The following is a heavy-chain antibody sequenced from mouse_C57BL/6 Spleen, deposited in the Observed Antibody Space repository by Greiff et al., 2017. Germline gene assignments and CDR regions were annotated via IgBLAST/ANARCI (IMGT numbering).Heavy chain of an antibody. CDR3: ARRGITTVVAGDWYFDV. CDR2: IYPGDGDT. J-gene: IGHJ1*03. D-gene: IGHD1-1*01. V-gene: IGHV1-82*01. CDR1: GYAFSSSW. Sequence: VQLQQSGPELVKPGASVKISCKASGYAFSSSWMNWVKQRPGKGLEWIGRIYPGDGDTNYNGKFKGKATLTADKSSSTAYMQLSSLASEDSAVYFCARRGITTVVAGDWYFDVWGTGTTVTVSS.